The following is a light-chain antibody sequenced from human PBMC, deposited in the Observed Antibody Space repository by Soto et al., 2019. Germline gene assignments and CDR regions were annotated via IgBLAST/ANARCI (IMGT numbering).Light chain of an antibody. Sequence: EIVMTQSPVTLSVSPGERATLSCRASQSVSSSYLAWYQQKPGQAPRLLIYGASSRATGIPDRFSGSGSGTDFTLTISRLEPEDFAVYYCQQYGNSPPETFGQGTRLEIK. V-gene: IGKV3-20*01. CDR3: QQYGNSPPET. CDR1: QSVSSSY. J-gene: IGKJ5*01. CDR2: GAS.